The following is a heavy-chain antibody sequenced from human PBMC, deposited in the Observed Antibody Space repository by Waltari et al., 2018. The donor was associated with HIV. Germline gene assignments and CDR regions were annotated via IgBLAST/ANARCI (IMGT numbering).Heavy chain of an antibody. CDR2: IGPSGGTT. D-gene: IGHD5-18*01. CDR1: GDTFSNYY. J-gene: IGHJ6*02. V-gene: IGHV1-46*01. Sequence: QVHLVQSGAEVKKPGASVTVSCKASGDTFSNYYMNWVRQAPGQGLEWMGIIGPSGGTTNYAQKFQGRVTMTRDTSTSTVYMALSSLRSEDTAIYYCARGVPVDTTMGKYYYYAMDVWGQGTTVTVSS. CDR3: ARGVPVDTTMGKYYYYAMDV.